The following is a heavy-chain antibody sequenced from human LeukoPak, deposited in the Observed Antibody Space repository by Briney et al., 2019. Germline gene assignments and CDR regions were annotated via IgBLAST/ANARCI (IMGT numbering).Heavy chain of an antibody. Sequence: ASVKVSCKTSGYTFTDSFIHWVRQAPGQGLEWMGWINPASGATDFAQKFQGRVTTTRDTSISTVYMEMTTLRSDDTAVYYCARGRIFDIWGQGTMVIASS. J-gene: IGHJ3*02. CDR2: INPASGAT. V-gene: IGHV1-2*02. CDR1: GYTFTDSF. CDR3: ARGRIFDI. D-gene: IGHD2-15*01.